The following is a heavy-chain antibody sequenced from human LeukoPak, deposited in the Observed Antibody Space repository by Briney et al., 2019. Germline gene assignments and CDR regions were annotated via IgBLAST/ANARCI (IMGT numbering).Heavy chain of an antibody. D-gene: IGHD3-22*01. CDR1: GYTFTRHD. CDR2: MNPNSGNA. J-gene: IGHJ4*02. Sequence: ASVKVSCKASGYTFTRHDINWVRQATGQGLEWMGWMNPNSGNAGYARKFQGRVTITKDTSISTAYMELRSLTSEDTAVYYCARAISDSSGYYAYYFDNWGQGTLVTVSS. CDR3: ARAISDSSGYYAYYFDN. V-gene: IGHV1-8*03.